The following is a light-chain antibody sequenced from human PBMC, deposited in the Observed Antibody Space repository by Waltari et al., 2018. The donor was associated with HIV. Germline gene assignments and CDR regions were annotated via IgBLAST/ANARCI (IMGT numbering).Light chain of an antibody. CDR2: DNS. CDR3: QVWDSSSDHVV. V-gene: IGLV3-21*04. Sequence: SFVLTQPPSMSVAPGKTASITCGGNNIGSKTVHWYQQKAGQAPLVVIYDNSDRPSGSPERFSGSNSGNTATLTSTRVGAGEEADYYCQVWDSSSDHVVFGGGTKLTIL. CDR1: NIGSKT. J-gene: IGLJ2*01.